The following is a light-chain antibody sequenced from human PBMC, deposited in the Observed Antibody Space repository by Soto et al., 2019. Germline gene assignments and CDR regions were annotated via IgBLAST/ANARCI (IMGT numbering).Light chain of an antibody. CDR2: AAA. J-gene: IGKJ5*01. Sequence: DIQMTQSPSTLSVSVGDRVTITCRASQSISSYLNWYQQKPGKAPKLLFYAAASLQSGGPSRFSGSGSGTDFTLTISSLQPEDFATYYCQQSYSTPPITFGQGTRLEIK. V-gene: IGKV1-39*01. CDR1: QSISSY. CDR3: QQSYSTPPIT.